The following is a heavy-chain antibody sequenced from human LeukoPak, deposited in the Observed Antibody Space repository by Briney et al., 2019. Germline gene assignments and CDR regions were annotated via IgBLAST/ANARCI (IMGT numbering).Heavy chain of an antibody. J-gene: IGHJ4*02. D-gene: IGHD4-23*01. V-gene: IGHV1-18*01. CDR3: AIDYGGSQSFDY. CDR1: GYTFTSYG. Sequence: ASVKVSRKASGYTFTSYGISWVRQAPGQGLEWMGWLTPFNGNTNYAQKFQDRVTITRDKSMNTAYMELSSLISEDTAMYYCAIDYGGSQSFDYWGQGTLVTVSS. CDR2: LTPFNGNT.